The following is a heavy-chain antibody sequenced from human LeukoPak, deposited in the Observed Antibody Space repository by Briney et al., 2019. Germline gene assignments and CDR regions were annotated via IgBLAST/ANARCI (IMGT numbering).Heavy chain of an antibody. Sequence: PGGSLRLSCAASGFTFSDYYTSWIRQAPGKGLEWVSYISSSGSTIYYADSVKGRFTISRDNAKNSLYLQMNSLRAEDTAVYYCAREEQWLVRGKYYFDYWGQGTLVTVSS. CDR2: ISSSGSTI. D-gene: IGHD6-19*01. CDR3: AREEQWLVRGKYYFDY. V-gene: IGHV3-11*01. J-gene: IGHJ4*02. CDR1: GFTFSDYY.